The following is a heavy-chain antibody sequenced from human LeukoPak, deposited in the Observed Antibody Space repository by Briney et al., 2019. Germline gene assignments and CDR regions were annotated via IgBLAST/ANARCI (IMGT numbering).Heavy chain of an antibody. CDR1: GFTVSSNH. J-gene: IGHJ2*01. CDR2: IYSGGTT. Sequence: GGSLRLSCAASGFTVSSNHMNWVRQAPGKGLEWVSLIYSGGTTYYADSAKGRFTISRDSSKNTLYLQMSSLTAEDTAVYYCASLTNWYFDLWGRGTLVTVSS. CDR3: ASLTNWYFDL. D-gene: IGHD1-14*01. V-gene: IGHV3-53*01.